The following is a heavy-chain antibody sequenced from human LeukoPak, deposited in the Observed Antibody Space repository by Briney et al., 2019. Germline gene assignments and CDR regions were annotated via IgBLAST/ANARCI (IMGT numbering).Heavy chain of an antibody. J-gene: IGHJ4*02. CDR2: ISRSGSTP. D-gene: IGHD3-22*01. CDR1: GFTFSAYD. Sequence: GGSLRLSCAGSGFTFSAYDLSWVRQAQGQGLEWVAAISRSGSTPYYTASVKGRFTVSRDNSKNSLYLQMSSLRAEDTALYYCAKVYYHDSSGYYYDYWGQGTLVTVSS. CDR3: AKVYYHDSSGYYYDY. V-gene: IGHV3-23*01.